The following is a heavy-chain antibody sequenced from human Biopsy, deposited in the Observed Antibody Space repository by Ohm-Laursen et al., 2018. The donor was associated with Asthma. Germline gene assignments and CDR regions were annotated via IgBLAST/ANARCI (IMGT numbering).Heavy chain of an antibody. V-gene: IGHV3-53*01. Sequence: SLRLSCAASGFTVSRYRMFWVRQAPGKGLEWVSVIYSGGTSHTADSVRGRFTISRDFSKNTLHLQMHSLRVEDTAVYYCARGDSSGWSHYYFDYWGQGTLVTVSS. CDR1: GFTVSRYR. D-gene: IGHD6-19*01. CDR2: IYSGGTS. J-gene: IGHJ4*02. CDR3: ARGDSSGWSHYYFDY.